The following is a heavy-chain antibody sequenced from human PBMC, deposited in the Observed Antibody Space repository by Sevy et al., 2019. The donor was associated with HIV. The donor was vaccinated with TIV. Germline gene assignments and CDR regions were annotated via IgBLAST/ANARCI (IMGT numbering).Heavy chain of an antibody. V-gene: IGHV1-46*01. CDR1: GYTFTSYY. CDR3: AREGAAASKWFDP. Sequence: ASVKVSCKASGYTFTSYYMHWVRQAPGQGLEWMGIINPSGGSTSYSQKFQGRVTMTRDTSTSTVYMELSSLRSEDTAVYYCAREGAAASKWFDPWGQGTLVTIS. J-gene: IGHJ5*02. D-gene: IGHD6-13*01. CDR2: INPSGGST.